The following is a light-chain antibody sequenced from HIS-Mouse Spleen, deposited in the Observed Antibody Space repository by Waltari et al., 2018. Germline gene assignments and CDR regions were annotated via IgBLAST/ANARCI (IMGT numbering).Light chain of an antibody. CDR1: SSDVGGSNY. CDR2: DVS. J-gene: IGLJ2*01. CDR3: SSYTSSSFNVV. Sequence: QSALTQPASVSGSPGQPITISCTGTSSDVGGSNYVACYQQHPGKAPELMIYDVSNRPSGVSNRFSGSKSGNTASLTISGLQAEDEADYYCSSYTSSSFNVVFGGGTKLTVL. V-gene: IGLV2-14*03.